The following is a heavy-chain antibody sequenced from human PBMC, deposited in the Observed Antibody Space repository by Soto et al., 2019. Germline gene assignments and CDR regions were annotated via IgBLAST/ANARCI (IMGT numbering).Heavy chain of an antibody. J-gene: IGHJ4*02. CDR3: ARDLTPGLPMGDDC. CDR2: INWNGGRT. Sequence: GGSLRLSCAASGFTFDDYAMSWVRQAPGKGLEWVSGINWNGGRTGYADSVRGRFTISRDNAKNSLYLQMNSLRVEDTAFYYCARDLTPGLPMGDDCWGQGTLVTVSS. CDR1: GFTFDDYA. V-gene: IGHV3-20*04. D-gene: IGHD3-16*01.